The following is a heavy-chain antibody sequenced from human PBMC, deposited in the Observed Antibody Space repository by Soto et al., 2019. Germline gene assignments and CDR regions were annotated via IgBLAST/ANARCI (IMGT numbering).Heavy chain of an antibody. D-gene: IGHD3-22*01. CDR2: IYYSGST. Sequence: PSETLSLTCTVSGGSISSGGYYWSWIRQHPGKGLEWIGYIYYSGSTYYNPSLKSRVTISVDTSKNQFSLKLSSVTAADTAVYYCARAGDSSGYCPDYWGQGTLVTVS. CDR3: ARAGDSSGYCPDY. J-gene: IGHJ4*02. V-gene: IGHV4-31*03. CDR1: GGSISSGGYY.